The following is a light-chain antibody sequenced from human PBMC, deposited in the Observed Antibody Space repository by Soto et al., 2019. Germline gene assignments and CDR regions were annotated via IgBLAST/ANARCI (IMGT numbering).Light chain of an antibody. CDR1: SSDVGGSNY. J-gene: IGLJ1*01. V-gene: IGLV2-14*01. CDR3: SSYTSSSTLYA. CDR2: DVS. Sequence: QSALTQPASVSGSPGQSITISCTGTSSDVGGSNYVSWYQQHPGKAPKLMIYDVSNRPSGVSNRFSGSKSGNTASLTISGLQAEDEADYYCSSYTSSSTLYAFGTGTKLTVL.